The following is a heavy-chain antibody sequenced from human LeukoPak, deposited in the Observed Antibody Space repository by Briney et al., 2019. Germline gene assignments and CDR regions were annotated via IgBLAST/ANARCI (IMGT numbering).Heavy chain of an antibody. D-gene: IGHD2-2*01. J-gene: IGHJ4*02. V-gene: IGHV1-18*01. CDR2: ISAYNGNT. CDR1: GYTFTSYD. Sequence: ASVKVSCKASGYTFTSYDISWVRQAPGQGLEWMGWISAYNGNTNYAQKLQGRVTMTTDTSTSTAYMELRSLRSDDTAVYYCARDRSCSSTSCYHDYWGQGTLVTVSS. CDR3: ARDRSCSSTSCYHDY.